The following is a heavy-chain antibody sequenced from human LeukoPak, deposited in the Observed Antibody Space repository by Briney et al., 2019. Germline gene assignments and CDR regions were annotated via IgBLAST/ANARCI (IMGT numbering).Heavy chain of an antibody. V-gene: IGHV3-30*12. CDR1: GFTFSNFG. Sequence: GGSLRLSCAASGFTFSNFGMHWVHQAPGKGLEWVAIILYDGSNKYYVDSVKGRFTISRDNSKNTVYLQMNSLRAEDTAVYFCARATWDPNYYYYMDVWGKGTTVTISS. D-gene: IGHD1-26*01. CDR2: ILYDGSNK. CDR3: ARATWDPNYYYYMDV. J-gene: IGHJ6*03.